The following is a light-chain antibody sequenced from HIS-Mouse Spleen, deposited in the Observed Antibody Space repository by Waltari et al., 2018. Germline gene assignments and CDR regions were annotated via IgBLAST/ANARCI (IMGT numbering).Light chain of an antibody. CDR3: QQYDNLHRLT. CDR1: QDISNY. Sequence: DIKMTQSPSSLSASVGDRVTITCRASQDISNYLNWYQQKPGKAPKLLIYDASNLETGVPSRFSGSGSGTDFTFTISSLQPEDIATYYCQQYDNLHRLTFGPGTKVDIK. CDR2: DAS. V-gene: IGKV1-33*01. J-gene: IGKJ3*01.